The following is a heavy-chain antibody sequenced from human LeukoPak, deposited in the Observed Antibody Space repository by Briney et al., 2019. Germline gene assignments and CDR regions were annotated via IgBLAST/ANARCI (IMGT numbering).Heavy chain of an antibody. CDR1: GGSISSSSYY. J-gene: IGHJ5*02. Sequence: SETLSLTCTVSGGSISSSSYYWGCIRQPPGKGLEWVGSIYYSGSTSYNPSLKSRVTISVDTSKNQFSLKLGSVTAADTAVYYCARQVRIAAAGTGWFDPWGQGTLVTVSS. D-gene: IGHD6-13*01. CDR3: ARQVRIAAAGTGWFDP. V-gene: IGHV4-39*01. CDR2: IYYSGST.